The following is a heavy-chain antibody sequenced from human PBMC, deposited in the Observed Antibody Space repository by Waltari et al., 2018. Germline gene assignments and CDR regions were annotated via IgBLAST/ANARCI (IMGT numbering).Heavy chain of an antibody. D-gene: IGHD6-6*01. CDR1: GGTFSRHS. CDR3: ARGGAARPPSYWYFDL. V-gene: IGHV1-69*05. J-gene: IGHJ2*01. Sequence: QVQLVQSGAEVKKPGSSVQLSCKPTGGTFSRHSMSCVRPAPGQGLEWMGGIIPISGTTTYAPKFQDRVTITTDESTTTVYMELSSLKSEDTAVYYCARGGAARPPSYWYFDLWGRGTLVTVSS. CDR2: IIPISGTT.